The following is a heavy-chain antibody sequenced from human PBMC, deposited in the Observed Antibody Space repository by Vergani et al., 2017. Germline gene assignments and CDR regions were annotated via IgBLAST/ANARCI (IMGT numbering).Heavy chain of an antibody. V-gene: IGHV4-61*02. CDR3: ASGLARSWSAELGY. J-gene: IGHJ4*02. CDR1: GGSISSGSYY. D-gene: IGHD6-13*01. Sequence: QVQLQESGPGLVKPSQTLSLTCTVSGGSISSGSYYWSWLRQPAGKGLEWIGRIYTSGSTNYNPSLKSRVTMSVDTSKNQYSLKLSSVTAAATAVYYCASGLARSWSAELGYWGQGTLVTVSS. CDR2: IYTSGST.